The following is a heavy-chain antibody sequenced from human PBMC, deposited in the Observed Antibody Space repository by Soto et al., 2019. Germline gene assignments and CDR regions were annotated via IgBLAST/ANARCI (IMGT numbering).Heavy chain of an antibody. D-gene: IGHD6-19*01. CDR2: MSRNSGSI. J-gene: IGHJ4*02. CDR1: GFTFDDYA. V-gene: IGHV3-9*01. Sequence: EVQLVESGGGLVQPGRSLRLSCAASGFTFDDYAMHWVRQSPGKGLEWVSGMSRNSGSIGYADSVKGRFTTSRDNAKNSLYLQMNSLRAEDTALYYCAKDRGLVLSFYFDYWGQGTLVTVSS. CDR3: AKDRGLVLSFYFDY.